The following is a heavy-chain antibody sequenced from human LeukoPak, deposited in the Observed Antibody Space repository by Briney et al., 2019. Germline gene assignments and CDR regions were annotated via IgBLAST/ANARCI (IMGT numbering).Heavy chain of an antibody. D-gene: IGHD4-23*01. Sequence: SETLSLTCSVSGGYIITSDHYWGWIRQPPGKGLEWIGSIYYTGTTSTNPFFKSRVTLSVDTSKNQFSLNLTSVTAADTAVYYCARERYYYGGKTWFDPWGQGTLVPVSS. CDR1: GGYIITSDHY. CDR3: ARERYYYGGKTWFDP. V-gene: IGHV4-39*07. CDR2: IYYTGTT. J-gene: IGHJ5*02.